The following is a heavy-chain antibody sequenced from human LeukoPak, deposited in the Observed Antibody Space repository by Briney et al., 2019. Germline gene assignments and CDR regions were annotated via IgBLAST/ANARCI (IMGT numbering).Heavy chain of an antibody. J-gene: IGHJ4*02. D-gene: IGHD4-17*01. CDR3: ARDYGDYGIYFDY. Sequence: SVKVSCKASGGTFSSYTISWVRQAPGQGLEWMGRIIPILGIANYAQKFQGRVTITADKSTSTAYMELSSLRSEDTAVYYCARDYGDYGIYFDYWGQGTLVTVSS. V-gene: IGHV1-69*04. CDR2: IIPILGIA. CDR1: GGTFSSYT.